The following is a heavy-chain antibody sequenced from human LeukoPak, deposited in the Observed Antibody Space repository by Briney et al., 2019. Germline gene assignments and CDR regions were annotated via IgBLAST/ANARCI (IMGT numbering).Heavy chain of an antibody. J-gene: IGHJ4*02. V-gene: IGHV4-34*01. D-gene: IGHD3-16*01. CDR3: ATVLRDY. Sequence: SETLSLTCAVYGGSFSGYYWSWIRQPPGKGLEWIGEINHSGSTNYIPSLKSRVTISVDTSKNQFSLKLSSVTAADTAVYYCATVLRDYWGQGTLVTVSS. CDR1: GGSFSGYY. CDR2: INHSGST.